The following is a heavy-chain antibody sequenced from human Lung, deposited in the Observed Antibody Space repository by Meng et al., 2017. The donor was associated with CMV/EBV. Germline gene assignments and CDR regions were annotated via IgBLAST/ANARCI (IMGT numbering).Heavy chain of an antibody. J-gene: IGHJ4*02. CDR3: AREGYYYDSGNYYYYFDH. D-gene: IGHD3-10*01. V-gene: IGHV3-21*01. Sequence: GGSLRLXXAASRFTFSSYSMNWVRQAPGKGLEWVSSISSSSSYIYYADSVKGRFTISRDNAKSSLYLQMNSLRAEDTAVYYCAREGYYYDSGNYYYYFDHWGQGTXVTVSS. CDR1: RFTFSSYS. CDR2: ISSSSSYI.